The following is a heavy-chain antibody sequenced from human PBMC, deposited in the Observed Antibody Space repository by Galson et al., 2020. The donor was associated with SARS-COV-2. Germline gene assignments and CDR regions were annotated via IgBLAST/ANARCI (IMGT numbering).Heavy chain of an antibody. J-gene: IGHJ4*02. D-gene: IGHD2-2*02. CDR1: GASTRSVY. CDR2: MSSSGSA. V-gene: IGHV4-59*08. CDR3: ARLLSGNTLAY. Sequence: SATLSHTCNVSGASTRSVYCSWTRKPPGKGLEWIGYMSSSGSANYNPSPKSRVTISVDTSKTRFSLKLNSVTAADTAVYNCARLLSGNTLAYWGQETLLTVSS.